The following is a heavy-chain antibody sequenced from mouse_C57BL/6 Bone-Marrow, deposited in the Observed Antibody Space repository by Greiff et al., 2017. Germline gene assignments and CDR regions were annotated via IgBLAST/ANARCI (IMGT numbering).Heavy chain of an antibody. CDR1: GYTFTSYW. J-gene: IGHJ3*01. Sequence: VQLQQPGAELVRPGTSVKLSCKASGYTFTSYWMHWVKQRPGQGLEWIGVIDPSDSYTNYNQKFKGKATLTVDTSSSTPYMQLSSLTSEDSAVYYCAREGIYYDYDWFAYWGQGTLVTVSA. CDR2: IDPSDSYT. D-gene: IGHD2-4*01. CDR3: AREGIYYDYDWFAY. V-gene: IGHV1-59*01.